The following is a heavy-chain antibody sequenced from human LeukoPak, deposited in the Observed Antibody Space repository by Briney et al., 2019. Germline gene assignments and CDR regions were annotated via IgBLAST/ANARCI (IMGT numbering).Heavy chain of an antibody. D-gene: IGHD6-13*01. CDR2: ISSGGSSI. Sequence: PGGSLRLSCAVSGFTFSDYHMSWIRRAPGKGLEWVSYISSGGSSISHADSVKGRFTISRDNAENSLYLQMNSLRAEDTAVYYCARRPAAGRCFDYWGQGTLVTVSS. CDR3: ARRPAAGRCFDY. CDR1: GFTFSDYH. V-gene: IGHV3-11*01. J-gene: IGHJ4*02.